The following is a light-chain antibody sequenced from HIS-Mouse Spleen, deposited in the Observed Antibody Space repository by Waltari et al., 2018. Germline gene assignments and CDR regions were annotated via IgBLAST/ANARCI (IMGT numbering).Light chain of an antibody. J-gene: IGLJ3*02. V-gene: IGLV3-25*03. CDR3: QSADSSGTGWV. Sequence: SYELTQPPSVSVSPGQTARITCPGDALPKPYAYWYQQKPGQAPVLVIYKDSERPSGIPEGFSGSSSWTTVTLTISGVQAEDEADYYCQSADSSGTGWVFGGGTKLTVL. CDR2: KDS. CDR1: ALPKPY.